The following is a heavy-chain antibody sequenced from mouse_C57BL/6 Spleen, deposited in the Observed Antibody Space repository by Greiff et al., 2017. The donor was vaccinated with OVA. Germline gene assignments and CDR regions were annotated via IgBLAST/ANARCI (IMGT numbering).Heavy chain of an antibody. CDR2: IDPNSGGT. D-gene: IGHD1-1*01. V-gene: IGHV1-72*01. CDR3: ARQDYYYGSSGYFDY. CDR1: GYTFTSYW. J-gene: IGHJ2*01. Sequence: QVQLQQPGAELVKPGASVKLSCKASGYTFTSYWMHWVKQRPGRGLEWIGWIDPNSGGTKYNEKFKSKATLTVDKPSSTAYMQLSSLTSEDSAVYYCARQDYYYGSSGYFDYWGQGTTLTVSS.